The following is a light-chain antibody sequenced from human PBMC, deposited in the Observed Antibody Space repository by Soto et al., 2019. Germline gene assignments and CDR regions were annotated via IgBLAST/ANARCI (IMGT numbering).Light chain of an antibody. CDR2: AAS. CDR3: QSYNDAST. J-gene: IGKJ1*01. CDR1: QGISHF. Sequence: DIQMTQSPSSLSASVGDRVTITCRASQGISHFLAWYQQKPGQVPKLLIYAASTLLPGVPSRFSGSGSGTDFTRPISSLQPEDVATYYCQSYNDASTFGQGTKVEI. V-gene: IGKV1-27*01.